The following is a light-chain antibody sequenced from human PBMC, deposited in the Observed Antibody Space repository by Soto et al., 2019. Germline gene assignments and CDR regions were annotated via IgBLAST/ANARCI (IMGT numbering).Light chain of an antibody. CDR1: SSNVGAGYD. CDR3: QSYDSSLSGVV. CDR2: GDS. V-gene: IGLV1-40*01. Sequence: QSVPTQPPSVSGAPGQRITISCTGSSSNVGAGYDVHWYQQLPGTAPKLLMYGDSNRPSGVPDRFSGSKSGTSASLAITGLQAEDEADYYCQSYDSSLSGVVFGGGTKVTVL. J-gene: IGLJ2*01.